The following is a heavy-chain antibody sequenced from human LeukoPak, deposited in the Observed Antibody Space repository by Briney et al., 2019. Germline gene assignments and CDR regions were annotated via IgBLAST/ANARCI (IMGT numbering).Heavy chain of an antibody. CDR3: ARDESRPESLYYYGMDV. V-gene: IGHV3-21*01. Sequence: GRSLRLSCAASGFTFSSYSMNWVRHAPAQGLDWVSSISSSSGYIYYADSVKGRFTISRDNAKNSLYLQMNSLRAEDTAVYYCARDESRPESLYYYGMDVWGQGATVTVSS. CDR1: GFTFSSYS. J-gene: IGHJ6*01. CDR2: ISSSSGYI.